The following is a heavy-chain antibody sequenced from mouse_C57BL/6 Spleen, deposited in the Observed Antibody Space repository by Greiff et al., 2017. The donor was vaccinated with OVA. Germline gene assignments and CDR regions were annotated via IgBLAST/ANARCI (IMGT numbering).Heavy chain of an antibody. D-gene: IGHD2-1*01. V-gene: IGHV3-6*01. Sequence: EVQVVESGPGLVKPSQSLSLTCSVTGYSITSGYYWNWIRQFPGNKLEWMGYISYDGSNNYNPSLKNRISITRDTSKNQFFLKLNSVTTEDTATYYCAREDLYYGNPLDYWGQGTTLTVSA. CDR2: ISYDGSN. CDR3: AREDLYYGNPLDY. J-gene: IGHJ2*01. CDR1: GYSITSGYY.